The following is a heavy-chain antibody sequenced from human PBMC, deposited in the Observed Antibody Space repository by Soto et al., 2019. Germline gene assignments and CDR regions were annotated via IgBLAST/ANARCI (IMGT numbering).Heavy chain of an antibody. J-gene: IGHJ6*02. CDR1: GFNISDYG. D-gene: IGHD2-15*01. CDR3: ARDRIDVYAMDV. CDR2: LRYDGNRK. Sequence: QVQLVESGGGVVQPGGSLRLSCAASGFNISDYGMHWVRQVPGKGLEWVSLLRYDGNRKYYGDSVKGRFTLSRDKSKNTLYVQMDRLRAEDTAVYYCARDRIDVYAMDVWGQGTAVTVSS. V-gene: IGHV3-30*02.